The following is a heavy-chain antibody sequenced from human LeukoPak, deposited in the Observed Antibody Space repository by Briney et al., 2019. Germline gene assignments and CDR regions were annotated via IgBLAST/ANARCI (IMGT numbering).Heavy chain of an antibody. CDR2: YSGSGGST. J-gene: IGHJ4*02. D-gene: IGHD5-12*01. CDR1: GFTFSTYA. V-gene: IGHV3-23*01. Sequence: GGSLRLSCAASGFTFSTYALSWVRQAPGKGLEWVSAYSGSGGSTFYADSVKGRFTVSRDNSKNTLYLQMDSLRTEDTALYFCAKERGIYSGYDPLEYGGQGTLVTVSS. CDR3: AKERGIYSGYDPLEY.